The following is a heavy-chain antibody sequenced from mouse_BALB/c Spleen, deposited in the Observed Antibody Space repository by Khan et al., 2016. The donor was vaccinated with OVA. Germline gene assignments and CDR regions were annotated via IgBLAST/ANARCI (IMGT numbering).Heavy chain of an antibody. CDR1: GYTFTTAG. V-gene: IGHV9-4*02. J-gene: IGHJ4*01. CDR2: INTHSGVP. Sequence: QIQLVQSGPELKKPGETVRISCKASGYTFTTAGIQWVQKMPGKGLKWIGWINTHSGVPKYAEDFKGRFAFSLEISVNTAYLQITNLKNEDTATYFCARGTAAYYRYDRGAMEYWGQGTSVTVSS. D-gene: IGHD2-14*01. CDR3: ARGTAAYYRYDRGAMEY.